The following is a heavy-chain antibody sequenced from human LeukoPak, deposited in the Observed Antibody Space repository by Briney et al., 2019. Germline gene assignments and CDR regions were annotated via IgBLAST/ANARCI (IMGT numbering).Heavy chain of an antibody. J-gene: IGHJ4*02. CDR2: INHSGST. CDR1: GGSFSGYY. CDR3: ARGQAAAGTGHYFDY. Sequence: SETLSLTCAVYGGSFSGYYWSLIRQPPGKGLEWIGEINHSGSTNYNPSLKSRVTISVDTSKNQFSLKLSSVTAADTAVYYCARGQAAAGTGHYFDYWGQGTLVTVSS. V-gene: IGHV4-34*01. D-gene: IGHD6-13*01.